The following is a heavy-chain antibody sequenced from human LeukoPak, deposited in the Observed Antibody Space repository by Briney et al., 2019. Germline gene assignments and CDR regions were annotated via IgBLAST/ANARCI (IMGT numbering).Heavy chain of an antibody. CDR2: MNPNSGNT. CDR3: AKHWGGQPIFTMIVVVTHLPDY. CDR1: GYTFTGYY. D-gene: IGHD3-22*01. Sequence: ASVKVSCKASGYTFTGYYMHWVRQATGQGLEWMGWMNPNSGNTGYAQKFQGRVTMTRNTSISTAYMELSSLRSEDTAVYYCAKHWGGQPIFTMIVVVTHLPDYWGQGTLVTVSS. V-gene: IGHV1-8*02. J-gene: IGHJ4*02.